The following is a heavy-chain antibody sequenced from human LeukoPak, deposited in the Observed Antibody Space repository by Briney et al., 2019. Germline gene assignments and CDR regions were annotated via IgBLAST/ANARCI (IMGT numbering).Heavy chain of an antibody. CDR2: IYTSGST. D-gene: IGHD3-22*01. CDR1: GGSISSGSYY. J-gene: IGHJ4*02. V-gene: IGHV4-61*02. CDR3: ARGGYYDSSGYLDY. Sequence: KSSETLSLTSTVSGGSISSGSYYWSWIRQPAGKGLEWIGRIYTSGSTNYNPSLKSRVTISVDTSKNQFSLKLSSVTAADTAVYYCARGGYYDSSGYLDYWGQGTLVTVSS.